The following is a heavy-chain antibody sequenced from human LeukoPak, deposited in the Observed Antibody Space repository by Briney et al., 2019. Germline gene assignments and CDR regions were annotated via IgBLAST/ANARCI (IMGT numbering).Heavy chain of an antibody. CDR3: AREKAAADPYHFDY. CDR1: GYTFTGYY. J-gene: IGHJ4*02. V-gene: IGHV1-2*02. CDR2: INPNSGGT. Sequence: GASVKVSCKASGYTFTGYYMHWVRQAPGQGLQWMGWINPNSGGTNYAQKFQDKVTMTGDTSISTAYMELSRLRSDDTAVYYCAREKAAADPYHFDYWGQGTLVTVSS. D-gene: IGHD6-13*01.